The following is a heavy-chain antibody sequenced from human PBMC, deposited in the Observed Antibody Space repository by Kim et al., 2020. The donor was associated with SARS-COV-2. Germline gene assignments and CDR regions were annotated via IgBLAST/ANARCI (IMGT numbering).Heavy chain of an antibody. D-gene: IGHD3-10*01. V-gene: IGHV5-10-1*01. CDR3: ARQGRGDYYGSGTPEEYFDY. CDR1: GYSFTSYW. J-gene: IGHJ4*02. CDR2: IDPSDSYT. Sequence: GESLKISCKGSGYSFTSYWISWVRQMPGKGLEWMGRIDPSDSYTNYSPSFQGHVTISADKSISTAYLQWSSLKASDTAMYYCARQGRGDYYGSGTPEEYFDYWGQGTLVTVSS.